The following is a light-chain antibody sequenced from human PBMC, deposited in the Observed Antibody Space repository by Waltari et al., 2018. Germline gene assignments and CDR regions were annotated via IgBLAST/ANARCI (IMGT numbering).Light chain of an antibody. CDR1: SSDVGGYNY. V-gene: IGLV2-14*01. J-gene: IGLJ1*01. Sequence: QSALTQPAFVSGSPGQSIPISCTGTSSDVGGYNYVPWYQQHPGKAPKLIIYEVKNRPSGISNRFSGSKSGTTASLTISGLQAEDEADYYCSSYTISSTLVFGTGTKVTVV. CDR2: EVK. CDR3: SSYTISSTLV.